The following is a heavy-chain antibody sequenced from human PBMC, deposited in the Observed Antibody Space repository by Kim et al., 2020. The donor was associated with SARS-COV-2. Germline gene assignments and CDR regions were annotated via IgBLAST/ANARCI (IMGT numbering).Heavy chain of an antibody. CDR3: ARLPRSGWGDPYYYYSGMDV. J-gene: IGHJ6*02. CDR1: GYSFTSYW. Sequence: GESLKISCKGSGYSFTSYWIGWVRQMPGKGLEWMGIIYPGDSDTRYSPSFQGQVTISADKSISTAYLQWSSLKASDTAMYYCARLPRSGWGDPYYYYSGMDVWGQGTTVTVSS. D-gene: IGHD6-19*01. CDR2: IYPGDSDT. V-gene: IGHV5-51*01.